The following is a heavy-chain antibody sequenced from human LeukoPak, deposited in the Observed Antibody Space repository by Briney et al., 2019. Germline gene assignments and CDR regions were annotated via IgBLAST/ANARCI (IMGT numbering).Heavy chain of an antibody. CDR3: ARDKASRKSLPVTSDAFDI. D-gene: IGHD4-17*01. CDR1: GGSVNSDYYY. J-gene: IGHJ3*02. Sequence: PSETLSLTCTVSGGSVNSDYYYWTWIRQPPGKGLEWIGYIYYSGSTFYNPSLKSRLTISVDTSKNQFSLKLSSVTAADTAVYYCARDKASRKSLPVTSDAFDIWGQGTMVTVSS. V-gene: IGHV4-30-4*01. CDR2: IYYSGST.